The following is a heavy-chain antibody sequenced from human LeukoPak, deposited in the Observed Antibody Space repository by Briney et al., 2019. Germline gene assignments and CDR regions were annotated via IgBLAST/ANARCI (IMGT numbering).Heavy chain of an antibody. Sequence: ASVKVSCKASGATFSSYTISWVRQAPGQGLEWMGRIIPILGIANYAQKFQGRVTITADKSTSTAYMELSSLRSEDTAVYYCATLGYCGDDCSVWFDPWGQGTLVTVSS. CDR3: ATLGYCGDDCSVWFDP. D-gene: IGHD2-21*01. J-gene: IGHJ5*02. CDR1: GATFSSYT. V-gene: IGHV1-69*02. CDR2: IIPILGIA.